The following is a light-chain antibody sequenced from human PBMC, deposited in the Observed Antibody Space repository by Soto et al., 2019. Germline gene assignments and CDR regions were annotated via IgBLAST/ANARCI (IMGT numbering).Light chain of an antibody. CDR1: QNVLSD. V-gene: IGKV3-15*01. CDR3: QQYRSWPRT. CDR2: GAT. J-gene: IGKJ1*01. Sequence: EILLTQSPATLPVSPGETATLSCRASQNVLSDLAWYQQKPGQAPRLLVYGATTRATDAPAKFRGRGSGTEFSLTISSLQSEDSATYYCQQYRSWPRTFGQGSKVEI.